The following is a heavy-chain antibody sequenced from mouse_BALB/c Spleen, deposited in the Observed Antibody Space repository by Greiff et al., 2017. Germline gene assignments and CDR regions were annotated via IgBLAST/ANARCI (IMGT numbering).Heavy chain of an antibody. Sequence: EVQGVESGGGLVKPGGSLKLSCAASGFTFSSYWMSWVRQSPEKGLEWVAEIRLKSDNYATHYAESVKGKFTISRDDSKSRLYLQMNSLRAEDTGIYYCTALRLLVGPYWGQGTLVTVSA. CDR3: TALRLLVGPY. CDR1: GFTFSSYW. J-gene: IGHJ3*01. V-gene: IGHV6-3*01. CDR2: IRLKSDNYAT. D-gene: IGHD1-2*01.